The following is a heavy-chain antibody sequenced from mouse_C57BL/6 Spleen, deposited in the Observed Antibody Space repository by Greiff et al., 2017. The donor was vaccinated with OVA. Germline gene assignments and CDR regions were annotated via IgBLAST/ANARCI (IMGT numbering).Heavy chain of an antibody. CDR1: GYSFTGYY. CDR2: INPSTGGT. D-gene: IGHD1-1*01. J-gene: IGHJ2*01. V-gene: IGHV1-43*01. Sequence: EVQLQQSGPELVKPGASVKISCKASGYSFTGYYMHWVKQSSEKSLEWIGEINPSTGGTSYNQKFKGKATLTVDKSSSTAYMQLKSLTSEDSAVYYCARHGATNEDYGSSYFDYWGQGTTLTVSS. CDR3: ARHGATNEDYGSSYFDY.